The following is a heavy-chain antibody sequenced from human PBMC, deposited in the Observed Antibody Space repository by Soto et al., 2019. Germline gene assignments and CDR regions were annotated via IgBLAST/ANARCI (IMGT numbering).Heavy chain of an antibody. J-gene: IGHJ4*01. CDR2: ISGSGGST. CDR1: GFTFSNSA. D-gene: IGHD5-18*01. V-gene: IGHV3-23*01. CDR3: AKARDGYTYGSFGY. Sequence: EVQLLESGGGLVQPGGSLRLSCAASGFTFSNSAMTWVRQAPGKGLEWVSGISGSGGSTYYADSVKGRFTISRDNSKNTLYLQMNSLRAEDTAIYYCAKARDGYTYGSFGYWGHGTLVTVSS.